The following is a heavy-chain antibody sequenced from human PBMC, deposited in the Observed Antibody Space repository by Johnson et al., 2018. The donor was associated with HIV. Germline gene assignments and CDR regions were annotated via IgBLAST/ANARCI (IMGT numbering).Heavy chain of an antibody. CDR3: AKDREAWYISRWSPTDAFDI. Sequence: VQLVESGGGVVQVGRSLRLSCEASGFTFSRYGMHWVRQAPGKGLEWVAFIRYDGSNKYYADSVKGRFTISRDNSKNTLYLQMISLRAEDTAVYYCAKDREAWYISRWSPTDAFDIWGQGTMVTVSS. V-gene: IGHV3-30*02. D-gene: IGHD6-13*01. CDR2: IRYDGSNK. J-gene: IGHJ3*02. CDR1: GFTFSRYG.